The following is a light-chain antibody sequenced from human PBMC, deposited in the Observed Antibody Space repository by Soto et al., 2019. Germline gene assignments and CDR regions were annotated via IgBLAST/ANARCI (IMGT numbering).Light chain of an antibody. CDR1: QSVSSNY. J-gene: IGKJ2*01. Sequence: EIVLTQSPGTLSLSPGKRATLSCRASQSVSSNYLAWYQQKPGQAPRLLIYEASSRASGIPDRFSGSGSGTDFTLTLSRLESEDFAVYFCQRYGNSPSTFGQGTKVDIK. CDR2: EAS. V-gene: IGKV3-20*01. CDR3: QRYGNSPST.